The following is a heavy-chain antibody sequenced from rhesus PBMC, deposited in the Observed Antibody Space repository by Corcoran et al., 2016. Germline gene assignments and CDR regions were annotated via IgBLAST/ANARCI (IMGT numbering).Heavy chain of an antibody. V-gene: IGHV4-127*01. CDR3: ARASWNDVYFDY. J-gene: IGHJ4*01. CDR1: GYSISSGYG. D-gene: IGHD1-14*01. CDR2: IGGSSGST. Sequence: QVQLQESGPGLVKPSETLSLTCAVSGYSISSGYGWSWIRQPPGKGLEWIGCIGGSSGSTNYNPSLKSRVTISKDTSKNQFSLKLSSVTAADTAVYYCARASWNDVYFDYWGQGVLVTVSS.